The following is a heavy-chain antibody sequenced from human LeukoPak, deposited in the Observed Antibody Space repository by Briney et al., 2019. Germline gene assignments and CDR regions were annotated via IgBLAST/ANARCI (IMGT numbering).Heavy chain of an antibody. V-gene: IGHV3-23*01. CDR1: GFTFSSYA. CDR2: ISGSGGST. D-gene: IGHD3-22*01. J-gene: IGHJ5*02. Sequence: PGGSLRLSCAASGFTFSSYAMSWVRQAPGKGLEWVSAISGSGGSTYYADSVKGRFTISRDNSKNTLYLQMNSLRAEDTAVYYCAKGPYYYDSSGLNWFDPWGQGTLVTVSS. CDR3: AKGPYYYDSSGLNWFDP.